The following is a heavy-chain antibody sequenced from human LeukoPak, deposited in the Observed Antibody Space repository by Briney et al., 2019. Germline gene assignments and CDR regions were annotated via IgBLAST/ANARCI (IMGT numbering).Heavy chain of an antibody. D-gene: IGHD4-17*01. CDR2: IIPIFGTA. CDR3: ARTHYGDPEHYYNYMDV. V-gene: IGHV1-69*05. CDR1: GGTFSSYA. Sequence: GASVKVSCKASGGTFSSYAISWVRQAPGQGLEWMGGIIPIFGTANYAQKFQGRVTITTDESTSTAYMELSSLRSEDTAVYYCARTHYGDPEHYYNYMDVWGKGTTVTVSS. J-gene: IGHJ6*03.